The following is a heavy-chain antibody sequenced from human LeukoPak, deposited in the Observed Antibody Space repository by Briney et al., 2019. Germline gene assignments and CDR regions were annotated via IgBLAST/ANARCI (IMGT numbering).Heavy chain of an antibody. Sequence: GGSLRLSCAASGFPFSSYSMSWVRQAPGKGLEWVANIKQDGTTKFYVDSVKGRFTISRDNTMNSLYLQMNILRAEDTAIYYWARCVPYGTTWYGGSDYWGQGTLVPVSS. D-gene: IGHD6-13*01. CDR1: GFPFSSYS. V-gene: IGHV3-7*03. CDR2: IKQDGTTK. CDR3: ARCVPYGTTWYGGSDY. J-gene: IGHJ4*02.